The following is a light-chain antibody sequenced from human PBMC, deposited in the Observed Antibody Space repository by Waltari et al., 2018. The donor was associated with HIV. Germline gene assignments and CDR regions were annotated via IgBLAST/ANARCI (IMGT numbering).Light chain of an antibody. CDR2: DAS. J-gene: IGKJ4*01. Sequence: AIQLTQSPSYLSESVRDRVTITCRASQGIRSAFAWYQQKPGKAPNLLIYDASTLESGVPSRFRGNGSGTDFTLTISSLQPEDFATYYCQQFNTYPLTFGGGTKVEIK. CDR1: QGIRSA. V-gene: IGKV1-13*02. CDR3: QQFNTYPLT.